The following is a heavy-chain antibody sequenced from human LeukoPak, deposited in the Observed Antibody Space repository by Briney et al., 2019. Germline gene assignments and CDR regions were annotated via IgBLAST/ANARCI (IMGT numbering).Heavy chain of an antibody. CDR3: ARARGWVRLEHFDY. J-gene: IGHJ4*02. D-gene: IGHD1-26*01. CDR2: TYTSGST. V-gene: IGHV4-4*07. CDR1: GGSISSYY. Sequence: SESLSLTCAVSGGSISSYYWSWIRQPAGKGLEWIGRTYTSGSTNYNPSLKSRVALSVDPSQNRFSLRVYSVTAADTSVYYCARARGWVRLEHFDYWGQGLLVRV.